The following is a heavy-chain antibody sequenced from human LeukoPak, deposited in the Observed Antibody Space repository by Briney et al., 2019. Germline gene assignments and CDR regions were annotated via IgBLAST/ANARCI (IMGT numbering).Heavy chain of an antibody. CDR3: ARDYGGNSGWFDP. V-gene: IGHV1-8*01. D-gene: IGHD4-23*01. CDR2: MNPNSGNT. J-gene: IGHJ5*02. CDR1: GYTFTSYD. Sequence: ASVKVSCKASGYTFTSYDLNWVRQATGQGLEWIGWMNPNSGNTGYAQKFQGRVTLTRSTSISTAYMELRSLTSEDTAVYYCARDYGGNSGWFDPWGQGTLSPSPQ.